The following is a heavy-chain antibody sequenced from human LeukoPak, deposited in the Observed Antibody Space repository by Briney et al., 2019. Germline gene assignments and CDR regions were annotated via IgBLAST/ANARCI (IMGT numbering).Heavy chain of an antibody. J-gene: IGHJ4*02. D-gene: IGHD3-3*01. Sequence: GGSLRLSCAVSGFTFSSYAMSWVRQAPGKGLEWVSYISAGGRTTFYADSVTGRFTISRDNAKNSLYLQMSSLRVEDTAVYYCASWAGNTQSDSWSGPFDYWGQGSLVTVSS. CDR3: ASWAGNTQSDSWSGPFDY. CDR1: GFTFSSYA. V-gene: IGHV3-48*04. CDR2: ISAGGRTT.